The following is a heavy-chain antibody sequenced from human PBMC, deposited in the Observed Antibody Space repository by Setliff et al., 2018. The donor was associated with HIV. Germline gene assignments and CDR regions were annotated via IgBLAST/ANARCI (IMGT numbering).Heavy chain of an antibody. CDR1: GGSISSSTYY. V-gene: IGHV4-39*01. CDR2: IHFSGST. D-gene: IGHD1-26*01. CDR3: ARTTYSGSYFNDS. J-gene: IGHJ5*01. Sequence: SETLSLTCTVSGGSISSSTYYWGWIRQPPGKGLEWIGNIHFSGSTYYNPSLKSRVTVSVDPSKNQFSLKLSSVTAADTAVHYCARTTYSGSYFNDSWGQGTLVTVS.